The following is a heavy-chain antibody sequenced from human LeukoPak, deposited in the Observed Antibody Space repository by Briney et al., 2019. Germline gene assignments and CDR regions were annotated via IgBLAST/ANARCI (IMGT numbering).Heavy chain of an antibody. CDR2: ISSSGSAI. Sequence: GGSLRLSCAASGFTFSSYEMNWVRQAPGKGLEWVSFISSSGSAIHYADSVRGRFTIPRDNAKNSLYLQMSRLRAEDTAVYYCAREKLSFFDSSGYFDYWGQGTLVTVSS. J-gene: IGHJ4*02. CDR1: GFTFSSYE. D-gene: IGHD3-22*01. V-gene: IGHV3-48*03. CDR3: AREKLSFFDSSGYFDY.